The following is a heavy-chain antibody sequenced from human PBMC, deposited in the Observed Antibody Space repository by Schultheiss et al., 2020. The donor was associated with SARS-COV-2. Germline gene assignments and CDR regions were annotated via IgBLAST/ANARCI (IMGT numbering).Heavy chain of an antibody. CDR3: AKGPINHGMDV. V-gene: IGHV3-9*01. CDR1: GFTFSSYG. Sequence: GGSLRLSCAASGFTFSSYGMHWVRQAPGKGLEWVSGISWNSGSIGYADSVKGRFTISRDNAKNSLYLQMNSLRAEDTAVYYCAKGPINHGMDVWGQGTTVTVSS. CDR2: ISWNSGSI. J-gene: IGHJ6*02.